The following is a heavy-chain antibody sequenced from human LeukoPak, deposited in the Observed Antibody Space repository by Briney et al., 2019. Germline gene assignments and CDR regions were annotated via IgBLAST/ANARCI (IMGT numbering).Heavy chain of an antibody. D-gene: IGHD3-22*01. CDR3: ARLRRNSDSGGYYYYYDY. J-gene: IGHJ4*02. V-gene: IGHV3-21*01. Sequence: GGSLRLSCAASGFTFVSYSFNWVRQAPGKGLECVSSINTVGSYIYYADSVKGRFTISRDNAENSVYLQMNSLRVEDTAVYYCARLRRNSDSGGYYYYYDYWGQGTLVTVSS. CDR1: GFTFVSYS. CDR2: INTVGSYI.